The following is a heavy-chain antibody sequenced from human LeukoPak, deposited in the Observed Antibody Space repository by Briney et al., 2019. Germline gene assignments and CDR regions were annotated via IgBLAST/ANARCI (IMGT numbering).Heavy chain of an antibody. CDR1: GFTFSSYA. CDR2: ISGSGGST. Sequence: GGSLRLSCAASGFTFSSYAMSWVRQAPGKGLEWVSAISGSGGSTYYADSVKGRFTISRDNSKNTLYLQMNSLRAEDTAVYYCAKGTGPTTYYYYGMDVWGQGTTVTVSS. J-gene: IGHJ6*02. CDR3: AKGTGPTTYYYYGMDV. V-gene: IGHV3-23*01. D-gene: IGHD1-14*01.